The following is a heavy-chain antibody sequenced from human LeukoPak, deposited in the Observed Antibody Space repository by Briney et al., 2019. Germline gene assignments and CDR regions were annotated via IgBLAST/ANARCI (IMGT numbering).Heavy chain of an antibody. D-gene: IGHD4-11*01. V-gene: IGHV3-74*01. Sequence: GGSLRLSCAASGFTFSSYWMHWVRHAPGKGVVWVSRIDSDGSSTIYADSVKGRFTIYRDNAKNTVYLQMNSLRAEDTAVYYCARGMTTVPPKAYWGQKTLVPVSS. CDR2: IDSDGSST. CDR3: ARGMTTVPPKAY. J-gene: IGHJ4*02. CDR1: GFTFSSYW.